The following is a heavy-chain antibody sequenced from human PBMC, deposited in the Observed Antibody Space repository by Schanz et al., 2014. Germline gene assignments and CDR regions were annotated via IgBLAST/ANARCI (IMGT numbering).Heavy chain of an antibody. CDR2: ISNNGDST. CDR1: GFTFSTFA. D-gene: IGHD3-10*01. Sequence: VPLVASGGDLVQPGGSLRLSCSASGFTFSTFAMHWVRQAPGKGLEYISAISNNGDSTYYADSVKGRFTISRDNSKNTLYLQMNSLRPEDTAVYYCARGGFGEVSYFDYWGQGTLVTVSS. J-gene: IGHJ4*02. V-gene: IGHV3-64*04. CDR3: ARGGFGEVSYFDY.